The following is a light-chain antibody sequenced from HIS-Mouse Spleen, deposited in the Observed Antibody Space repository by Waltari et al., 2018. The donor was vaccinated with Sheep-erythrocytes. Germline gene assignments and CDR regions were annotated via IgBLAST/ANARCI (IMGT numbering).Light chain of an antibody. CDR1: SSNIGSNY. J-gene: IGLJ2*01. CDR3: AAWDDSLSGVV. Sequence: QSVLTQPPSASGTPGQRVTISCSGSSSNIGSNYVYWYQQLPGTAPKLLIYRHNQRPSGVPDRCSSSKSGTSASLAISGLRSEDEADYYCAAWDDSLSGVVFGGGTKLTVL. CDR2: RHN. V-gene: IGLV1-47*01.